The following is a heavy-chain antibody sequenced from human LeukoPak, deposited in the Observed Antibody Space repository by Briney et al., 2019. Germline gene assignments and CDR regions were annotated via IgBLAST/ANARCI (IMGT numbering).Heavy chain of an antibody. V-gene: IGHV3-21*01. CDR3: ARGNGDLPFDY. D-gene: IGHD4-17*01. CDR2: ISSSSSYI. J-gene: IGHJ4*02. CDR1: GFTFSSYS. Sequence: GGSLRLSCAASGFTFSSYSMNLVRQAPGNVLEWVSSISSSSSYIYYADSVKGRFTISRDNAKNSLYLQMNSLRAEDTAVYYCARGNGDLPFDYWGQGTLVTVSS.